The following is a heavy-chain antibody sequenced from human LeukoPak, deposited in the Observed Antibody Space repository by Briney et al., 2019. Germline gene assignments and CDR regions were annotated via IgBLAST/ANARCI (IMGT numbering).Heavy chain of an antibody. CDR1: GDSISSGSYY. CDR2: IYTSGST. Sequence: SETLSLTCTVSGDSISSGSYYWSWIRRPAGKGLEWIGRIYTSGSTNYNPSLKSRVTISVDTSKNQFSLKLSSVTAADTAVYYCARVPYCSGGSCYSWFDPWGQGTLVTVSS. CDR3: ARVPYCSGGSCYSWFDP. D-gene: IGHD2-15*01. J-gene: IGHJ5*02. V-gene: IGHV4-61*02.